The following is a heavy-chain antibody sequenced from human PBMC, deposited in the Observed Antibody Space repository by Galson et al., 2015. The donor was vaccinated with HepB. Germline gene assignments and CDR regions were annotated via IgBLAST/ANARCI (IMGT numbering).Heavy chain of an antibody. CDR3: ARASWGSSGYYYD. J-gene: IGHJ4*02. CDR1: GLTVSNNY. Sequence: SLRLSCAASGLTVSNNYMTWVRQAPGKGLEWVSVIYSGGGAYYADSVKGRFTISRDNSKNTLYLQMNSLRAEDTAVYYCARASWGSSGYYYDWGQGTPVTVSS. CDR2: IYSGGGA. D-gene: IGHD3-22*01. V-gene: IGHV3-53*01.